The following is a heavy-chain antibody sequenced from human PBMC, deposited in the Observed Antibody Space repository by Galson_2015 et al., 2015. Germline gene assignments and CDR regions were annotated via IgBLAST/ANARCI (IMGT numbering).Heavy chain of an antibody. V-gene: IGHV2-5*02. J-gene: IGHJ1*01. CDR3: AHRGSRLDFQH. Sequence: PALVNPTQPLTLPCTFSGFSLRTSGVAVGWIRQPPGKALEWLALLYWDDDKRYSPSLKSRLTITKDTSKNQVVLTMTNMDPVDTAIYFCAHRGSRLDFQHWGQGTLVTVSS. CDR1: GFSLRTSGVA. CDR2: LYWDDDK.